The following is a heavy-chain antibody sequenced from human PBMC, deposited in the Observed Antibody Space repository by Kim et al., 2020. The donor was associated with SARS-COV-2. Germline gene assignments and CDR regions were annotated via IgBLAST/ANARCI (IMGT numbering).Heavy chain of an antibody. D-gene: IGHD6-19*01. CDR2: YT. CDR3: ARQYSSGSDY. J-gene: IGHJ4*02. Sequence: YTNYSPSFQGHVTISADKSISTAYLQWSSLKASDTAMYYCARQYSSGSDYWGQGTLVTVSS. V-gene: IGHV5-10-1*01.